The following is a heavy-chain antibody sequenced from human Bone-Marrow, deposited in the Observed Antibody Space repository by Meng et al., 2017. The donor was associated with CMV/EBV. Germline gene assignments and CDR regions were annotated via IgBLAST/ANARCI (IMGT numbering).Heavy chain of an antibody. V-gene: IGHV1-2*02. Sequence: ASVKVSCKASGYTFTSYYMHWVRQAPGQGLEWMGWINPNSGGTNYAQKFQGRVTMTRDTSISTAYMELSRLRSDDTDVYYCARDRRPGGGVFVQHYWGQGTLVTVSS. CDR1: GYTFTSYY. D-gene: IGHD2-21*01. CDR3: ARDRRPGGGVFVQHY. J-gene: IGHJ4*02. CDR2: INPNSGGT.